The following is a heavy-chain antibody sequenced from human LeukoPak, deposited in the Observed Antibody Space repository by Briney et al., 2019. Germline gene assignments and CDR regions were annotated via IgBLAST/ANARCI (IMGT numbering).Heavy chain of an antibody. Sequence: GRSLRLSCAASGFTFSSYGMHWVRQAPGKGLEWVAVISYDGSNKYYADSVKGRFTISRDNSKNTVFLQMNSLRAEDTAVYYCARGYSDGSTTLDYWGQGTLVTVSS. D-gene: IGHD5-12*01. V-gene: IGHV3-30*03. CDR2: ISYDGSNK. J-gene: IGHJ4*02. CDR1: GFTFSSYG. CDR3: ARGYSDGSTTLDY.